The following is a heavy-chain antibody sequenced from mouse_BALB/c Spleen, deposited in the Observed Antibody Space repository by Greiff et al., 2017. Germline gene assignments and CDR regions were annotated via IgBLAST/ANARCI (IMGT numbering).Heavy chain of an antibody. CDR1: GYSITSDYA. CDR3: ARLDYGAGYFDV. V-gene: IGHV3-2*02. Sequence: EVKLMESGPGLVKPSQSLSLTCTVTGYSITSDYAWNWIRQFPGNKLEWMGYISYSGSTSYNPSLKSRISITRDTSKNQFFLQLNSVTTEDTATYYCARLDYGAGYFDVWGAGTTVTVSS. CDR2: ISYSGST. J-gene: IGHJ1*01. D-gene: IGHD1-1*02.